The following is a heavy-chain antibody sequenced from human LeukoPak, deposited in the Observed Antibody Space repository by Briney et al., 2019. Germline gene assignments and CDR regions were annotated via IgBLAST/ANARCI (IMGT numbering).Heavy chain of an antibody. V-gene: IGHV3-49*04. CDR2: IRSKAYGGTT. CDR3: TRDPRDYYDSSGQPFDY. D-gene: IGHD3-22*01. CDR1: GFTFSSYG. J-gene: IGHJ4*02. Sequence: PGGSLRLSCAASGFTFSSYGMSWVRQAPGKGLEWVGFIRSKAYGGTTEYAASVKGRFTISRDDSKSIAYLQMNSLKTEDTAVYYCTRDPRDYYDSSGQPFDYWGQGTLVTVSS.